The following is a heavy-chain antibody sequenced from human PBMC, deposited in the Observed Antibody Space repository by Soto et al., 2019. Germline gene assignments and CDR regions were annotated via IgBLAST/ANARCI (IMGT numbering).Heavy chain of an antibody. J-gene: IGHJ4*02. CDR2: INHSGIT. D-gene: IGHD6-25*01. CDR3: ASGLRPAAGPRFHH. Sequence: PSETLSLTCAVSGESFNTYSWNWLRQPPGKGLEWLGEINHSGITNYDTSLESRVTISVDTTRNHFSLRLRSVTAADTAVYYCASGLRPAAGPRFHHWGQGTLVTVSS. V-gene: IGHV4-34*01. CDR1: GESFNTYS.